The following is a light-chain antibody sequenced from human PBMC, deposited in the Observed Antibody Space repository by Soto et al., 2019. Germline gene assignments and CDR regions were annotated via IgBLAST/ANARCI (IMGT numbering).Light chain of an antibody. Sequence: EIVLTQSPGPLSLSPGERATLSCRASQSVSSSYLAWYQQKPGQSPRLLIYDVSIRATGVPARFSGTGSETDFTLTIRGLQSEDSAVYFCHQYNNWPFSCGQVTRLEIK. V-gene: IGKV3-15*01. CDR3: HQYNNWPFS. J-gene: IGKJ5*01. CDR1: QSVSSSY. CDR2: DVS.